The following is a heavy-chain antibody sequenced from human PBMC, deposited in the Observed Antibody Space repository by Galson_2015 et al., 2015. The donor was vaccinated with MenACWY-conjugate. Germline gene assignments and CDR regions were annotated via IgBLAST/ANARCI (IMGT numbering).Heavy chain of an antibody. J-gene: IGHJ6*02. D-gene: IGHD5-12*01. Sequence: SVKVSCKASGYTFTSYYFHWVRQAPGQGLEWMGMLNPSGGRTTYAQKFQGRVSMTTDTSTSTVYMELSSLRSEDTAVYYCAGYTRTDLNYGRATIVDVWGQGTTVTVSS. CDR3: AGYTRTDLNYGRATIVDV. V-gene: IGHV1-46*01. CDR1: GYTFTSYY. CDR2: LNPSGGRT.